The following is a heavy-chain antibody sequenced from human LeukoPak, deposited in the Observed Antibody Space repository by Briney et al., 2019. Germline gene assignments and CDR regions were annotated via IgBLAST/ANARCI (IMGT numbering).Heavy chain of an antibody. Sequence: GGSLRLSCAASGFTFTSYSMNWVRQAPGKGLEWVSYISSSSGTIYYADSVKGRFTISRDDAKSTLYLQMNSLRAEDTAVYYCISSSPRFDYWGQGTLVTVSS. CDR1: GFTFTSYS. CDR2: ISSSSGTI. CDR3: ISSSPRFDY. V-gene: IGHV3-48*04. J-gene: IGHJ4*02.